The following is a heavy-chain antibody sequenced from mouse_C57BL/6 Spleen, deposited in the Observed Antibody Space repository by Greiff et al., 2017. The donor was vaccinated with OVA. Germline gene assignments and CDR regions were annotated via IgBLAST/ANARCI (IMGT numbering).Heavy chain of an antibody. Sequence: VQLQQPGAELVRPGTSVKLSCKASGYTFTSYWMHWVKQRPGQGLEWIGVIDPSDSYTNYNQKFKGKATLTVDTSSSTAYMQLSSLTSEDSAVYYCAIIYYYYSAWFAYWGQGTLVTVSA. J-gene: IGHJ3*01. D-gene: IGHD2-4*01. CDR1: GYTFTSYW. CDR3: AIIYYYYSAWFAY. CDR2: IDPSDSYT. V-gene: IGHV1-59*01.